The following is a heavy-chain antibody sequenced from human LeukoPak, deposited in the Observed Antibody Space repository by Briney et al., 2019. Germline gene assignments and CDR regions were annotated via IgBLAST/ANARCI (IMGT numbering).Heavy chain of an antibody. CDR2: INPNSGGT. D-gene: IGHD3-22*01. CDR3: ARDRNYYDSSGYPDY. Sequence: ASVKVSCKASGYTFTDYYMHWVRQAPGQGLEWMGWINPNSGGTNYAQKFQGRVTMTRDTSISTAYMELSRLRSDDTAVYYCARDRNYYDSSGYPDYWGQGTLVTVSS. V-gene: IGHV1-2*02. CDR1: GYTFTDYY. J-gene: IGHJ4*02.